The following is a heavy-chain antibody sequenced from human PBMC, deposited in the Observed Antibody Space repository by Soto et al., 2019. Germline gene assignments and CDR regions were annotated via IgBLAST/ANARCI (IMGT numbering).Heavy chain of an antibody. V-gene: IGHV3-9*01. CDR2: ISWNSGSI. CDR1: GFTFDDYA. CDR3: AKDKGANWFDP. J-gene: IGHJ5*02. Sequence: EVQLVESGGVVVQPGGSLRLSCAASGFTFDDYAMHWVRQAPGKGLEWVSGISWNSGSIGYADSVKGRFTISRDNAKNSLYLQMNSLRAEDTALYYCAKDKGANWFDPWGQGTLVTVSS.